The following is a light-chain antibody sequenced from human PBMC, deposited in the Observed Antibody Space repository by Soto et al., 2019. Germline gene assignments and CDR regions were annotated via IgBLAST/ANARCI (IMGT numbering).Light chain of an antibody. CDR1: QSVSST. Sequence: EIVMTQSPATLSVSPGERATLSCRASQSVSSTLAWYQQKPGQAPRLLIYDASTRATGIPARFSGSGSGTEFTLTISSVQSEVFEVYYCQQYNNWPLTFGGGTNVEIK. J-gene: IGKJ4*01. CDR2: DAS. CDR3: QQYNNWPLT. V-gene: IGKV3-15*01.